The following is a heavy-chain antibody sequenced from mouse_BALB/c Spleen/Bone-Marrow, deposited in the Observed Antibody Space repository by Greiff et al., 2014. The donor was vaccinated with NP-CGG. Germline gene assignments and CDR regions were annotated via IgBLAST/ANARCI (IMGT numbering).Heavy chain of an antibody. V-gene: IGHV14-3*02. J-gene: IGHJ2*01. CDR2: IDPANGNT. Sequence: DVQLQESGAELVKPGASVKLPCTASGFNVKDTYIHWVKQRPEQGLEWIGRIDPANGNTKYDPKFQGKATITADTSSNTAYLQLSSLTSEDTAVYYCASYVYGYYFDYWGQGTTLTVSS. CDR3: ASYVYGYYFDY. CDR1: GFNVKDTY. D-gene: IGHD2-2*01.